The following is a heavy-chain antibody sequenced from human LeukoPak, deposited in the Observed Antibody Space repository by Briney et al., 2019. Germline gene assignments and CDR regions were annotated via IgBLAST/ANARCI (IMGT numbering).Heavy chain of an antibody. V-gene: IGHV3-11*01. CDR3: ARGHWELAY. D-gene: IGHD4-23*01. J-gene: IGHJ4*02. CDR1: GLAFSDSY. CDR2: ITTGGDII. Sequence: PGGSLRLSCAVSGLAFSDSYMSWIRQAPGKGLEGVSYITTGGDIIYYANSVKGRFTVSRDNAKNSLYLQMNSLRAEHTAVYYCARGHWELAYWGQGTLVIVSS.